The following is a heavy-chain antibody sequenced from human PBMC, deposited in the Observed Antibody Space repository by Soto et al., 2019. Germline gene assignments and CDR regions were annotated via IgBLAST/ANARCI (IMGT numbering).Heavy chain of an antibody. Sequence: QLQLVQSGAEVKKPGSSVKVSCKASGGTFTNYAISWVRQAPGQGLEWMGAIIPMFGTSIYAQKSQGTVTITADDATSTAYMELSSIRSEDTAVYYCAVGVRTGHYGMDVWGQGTTVTVSS. V-gene: IGHV1-69*01. CDR1: GGTFTNYA. CDR3: AVGVRTGHYGMDV. CDR2: IIPMFGTS. J-gene: IGHJ6*02. D-gene: IGHD3-10*01.